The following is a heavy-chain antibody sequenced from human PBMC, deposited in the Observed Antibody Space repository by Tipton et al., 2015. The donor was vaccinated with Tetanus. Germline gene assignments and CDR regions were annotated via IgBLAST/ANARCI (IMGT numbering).Heavy chain of an antibody. CDR1: GGSFSGYY. CDR2: INHSGST. Sequence: AGLVKPSETLSLTCAVYGGSFSGYYWSWIRQPPGKGLEWIGEINHSGSTNYNPSLKSRVTISVDTSKNQFSLKLSSVTAADTAVYYCARGRDAGWDIVVVPAAISLDYWGQGTLVTVSS. J-gene: IGHJ4*02. CDR3: ARGRDAGWDIVVVPAAISLDY. V-gene: IGHV4-34*01. D-gene: IGHD2-2*01.